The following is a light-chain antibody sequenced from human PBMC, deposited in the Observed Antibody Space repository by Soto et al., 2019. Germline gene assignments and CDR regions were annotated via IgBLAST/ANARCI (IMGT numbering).Light chain of an antibody. V-gene: IGKV4-1*01. J-gene: IGKJ2*01. CDR1: QSVLYSSNNKNY. CDR3: QQYYSTPRT. Sequence: DIVMTQSPDSLAVSLGERATINCKSSQSVLYSSNNKNYLAWYQQKPGQPPKLLIYWASTRESGVPDRFSGSGSGTDFTLTISSQQAEDVSVYYCQQYYSTPRTFGQGTTLEIK. CDR2: WAS.